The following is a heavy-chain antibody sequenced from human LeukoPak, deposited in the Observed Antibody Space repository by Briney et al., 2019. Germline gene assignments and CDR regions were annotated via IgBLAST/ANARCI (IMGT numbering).Heavy chain of an antibody. V-gene: IGHV3-20*04. CDR2: INWNGGST. Sequence: GGSLRLSCAASGFTFSSYAMSWVRQAPGKGLEWVSGINWNGGSTGYADSVKGRFTISRDNAKNSLYLQMNSLRAEDTALYYCARGGSYYVGGTFFDYWGQGTLVTVSS. CDR1: GFTFSSYA. J-gene: IGHJ4*02. CDR3: ARGGSYYVGGTFFDY. D-gene: IGHD1-26*01.